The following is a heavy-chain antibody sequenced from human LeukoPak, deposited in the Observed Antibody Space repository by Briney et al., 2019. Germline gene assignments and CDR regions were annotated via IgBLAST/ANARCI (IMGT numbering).Heavy chain of an antibody. CDR3: ARESGFDSLKYFDY. CDR1: GFTFSSYW. D-gene: IGHD3-9*01. J-gene: IGHJ4*02. Sequence: QPGGSLGLSCAASGFTFSSYWMSWVRQAPGKGLEWVANIKQDGSEKYYVDSVKGRFTISRDNAKNSLYLQMNSLRAEDTAVYYCARESGFDSLKYFDYWGQGTLVTVSS. V-gene: IGHV3-7*01. CDR2: IKQDGSEK.